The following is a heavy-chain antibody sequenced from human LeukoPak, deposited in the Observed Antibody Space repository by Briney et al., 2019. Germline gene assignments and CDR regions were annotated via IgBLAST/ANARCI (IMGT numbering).Heavy chain of an antibody. V-gene: IGHV4-34*01. Sequence: SETLSLTCAVYGGSFSGYYWSWIRQPPGKGLEWIGEINHSGSTNYNPSLKSRVAISVDTSKNQFSLKLSSVTAADTAVYYCASSIPGGYCSGGSCNDYWGQGTLVTVSS. J-gene: IGHJ4*02. CDR2: INHSGST. CDR1: GGSFSGYY. CDR3: ASSIPGGYCSGGSCNDY. D-gene: IGHD2-15*01.